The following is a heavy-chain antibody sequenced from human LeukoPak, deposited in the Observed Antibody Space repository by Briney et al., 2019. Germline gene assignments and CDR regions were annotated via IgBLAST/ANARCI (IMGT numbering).Heavy chain of an antibody. Sequence: ASVTVSCXASGYTFTSYGISWVRQAPTQGLEWMEWISAYNGNTNYAHKLPGRVTMTTDTSPSIAYMELRSLRSDDTAVYYCAIGGYCSGGSCYAWSPFYFDYWGQGTRVSVSS. D-gene: IGHD2-15*01. V-gene: IGHV1-18*01. CDR3: AIGGYCSGGSCYAWSPFYFDY. J-gene: IGHJ4*02. CDR2: ISAYNGNT. CDR1: GYTFTSYG.